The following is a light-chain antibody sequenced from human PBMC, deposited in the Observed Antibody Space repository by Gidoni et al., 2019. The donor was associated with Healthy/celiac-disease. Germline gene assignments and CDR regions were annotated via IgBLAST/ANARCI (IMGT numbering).Light chain of an antibody. V-gene: IGLV3-21*04. CDR1: NIGSKS. Sequence: SYVLTQPPPVSVAPGKTARITCGGNNIGSKSVHWYQQKPGQAPVLVIYDDSDRPSGIPERFSGSNSGNTATLTISRVEAGDEADYYCQVWDSSSDPNYVFGTGTKVTVL. CDR2: DDS. CDR3: QVWDSSSDPNYV. J-gene: IGLJ1*01.